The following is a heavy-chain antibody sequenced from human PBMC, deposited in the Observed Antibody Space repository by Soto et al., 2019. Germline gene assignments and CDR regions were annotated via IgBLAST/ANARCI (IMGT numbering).Heavy chain of an antibody. CDR3: AKVGGVVVGANFDY. V-gene: IGHV3-23*01. D-gene: IGHD1-26*01. CDR1: GFTFSSYA. J-gene: IGHJ4*02. CDR2: ISGSGGST. Sequence: EVQLLESGGGLVQPGGSLRLSCAASGFTFSSYAMSWVRQAPGKGLEWVSAISGSGGSTYYADSVKGRFTISRDNSKNKLYLQMNILRAEDTAVYYCAKVGGVVVGANFDYWGQGTLVTVSS.